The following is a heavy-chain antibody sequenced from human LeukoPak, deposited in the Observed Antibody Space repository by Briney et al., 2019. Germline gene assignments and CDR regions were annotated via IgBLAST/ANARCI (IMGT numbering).Heavy chain of an antibody. CDR2: IIPIFGTA. V-gene: IGHV1-69*13. Sequence: SVKVSCKASGGTFSSYAISWVRQAPGQGLEWMGGIIPIFGTANHAQKFQGRVTITADESTSTAYMELSSLRSEDTAVYYCARSDYGDYFHYYGMDVWGKGTTVTVSS. CDR3: ARSDYGDYFHYYGMDV. D-gene: IGHD4-17*01. J-gene: IGHJ6*04. CDR1: GGTFSSYA.